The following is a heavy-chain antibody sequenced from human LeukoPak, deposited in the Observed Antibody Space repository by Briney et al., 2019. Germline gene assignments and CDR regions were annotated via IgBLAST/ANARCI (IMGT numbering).Heavy chain of an antibody. Sequence: GGSLRLSCAASGFTFSSYSMNWLRQAPGKGLEGVSSISSSSSYIYYADSVKGRFTISRDNAKNSLYLQMNSLRAEDTAVYYCARVAAGRRGCDYWGQGTLVTVSS. CDR3: ARVAAGRRGCDY. D-gene: IGHD6-13*01. CDR1: GFTFSSYS. CDR2: ISSSSSYI. J-gene: IGHJ4*02. V-gene: IGHV3-21*01.